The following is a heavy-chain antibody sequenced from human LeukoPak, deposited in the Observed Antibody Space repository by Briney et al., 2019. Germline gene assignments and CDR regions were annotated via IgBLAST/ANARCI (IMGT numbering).Heavy chain of an antibody. D-gene: IGHD1-26*01. CDR3: ARPPKNTTDDAFDI. CDR2: IYHSGST. J-gene: IGHJ3*02. V-gene: IGHV4-61*02. Sequence: PSQTLSLTCTVSGGSISSGSYFWSWIRQPAGKGLEWIGSIYHSGSTYYNPSLKSRVTISVDTSKNQFSLKLSSVTAADTAVYYCARPPKNTTDDAFDIWGQGTMVTVSS. CDR1: GGSISSGSYF.